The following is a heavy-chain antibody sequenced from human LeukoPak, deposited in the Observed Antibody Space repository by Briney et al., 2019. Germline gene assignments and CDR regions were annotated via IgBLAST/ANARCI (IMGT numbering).Heavy chain of an antibody. J-gene: IGHJ6*03. Sequence: SETLSLTCAVHGGSFSGYYWTWIRQPPGKGLEWIGEVNHIGITNYNPSLKSRVTISVDTSKNQFSLRLTSVTAADTAVYYCARARGYSYGSYMDVWGKGTTVTVSS. CDR3: ARARGYSYGSYMDV. CDR1: GGSFSGYY. V-gene: IGHV4-34*01. CDR2: VNHIGIT. D-gene: IGHD5-18*01.